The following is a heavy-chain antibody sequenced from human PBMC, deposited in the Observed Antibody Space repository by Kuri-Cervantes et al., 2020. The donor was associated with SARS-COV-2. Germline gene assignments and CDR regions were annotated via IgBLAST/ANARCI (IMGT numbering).Heavy chain of an antibody. J-gene: IGHJ4*02. Sequence: LSLTCAASGFTFSSYWMHWVRQAPGKGLVWVSRINSDGSSTSYADSVKGRFTISRDNAKNTLYLQMNSLRAEDTAVYYCARGYDSSGYSLDYWGQGTPVTVSS. V-gene: IGHV3-74*01. D-gene: IGHD3-22*01. CDR3: ARGYDSSGYSLDY. CDR2: INSDGSST. CDR1: GFTFSSYW.